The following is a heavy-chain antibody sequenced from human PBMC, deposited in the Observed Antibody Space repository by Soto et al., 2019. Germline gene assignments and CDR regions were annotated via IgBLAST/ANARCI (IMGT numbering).Heavy chain of an antibody. CDR2: INPNNGAT. CDR3: ASLGPGARFDP. V-gene: IGHV1-2*02. J-gene: IGHJ5*02. Sequence: QVQLVQSGAEVNKPGASVKVSCKAPRYIFTAYFMHWVRQAPGQGLEWMGWINPNNGATHYGLSFQGRATMTRDTSISTAYMELSSLRSDDTAVDYWASLGPGARFDPWGQGTLVIVAS. CDR1: RYIFTAYF.